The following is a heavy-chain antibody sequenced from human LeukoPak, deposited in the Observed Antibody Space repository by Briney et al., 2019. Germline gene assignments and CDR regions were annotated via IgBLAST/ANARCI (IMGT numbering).Heavy chain of an antibody. CDR3: ARGRKAANKFDWFDP. CDR2: IYTSGST. V-gene: IGHV4-4*07. Sequence: PSETLSLTCTVSGGSISSYYWSWIRQPAGKGLEWIGRIYTSGSTNYNPSLKSRVTMSVDTSKNQFSLKLSSVTAADTAVYYCARGRKAANKFDWFDPWGQGTLVTVSS. J-gene: IGHJ5*02. CDR1: GGSISSYY. D-gene: IGHD2-15*01.